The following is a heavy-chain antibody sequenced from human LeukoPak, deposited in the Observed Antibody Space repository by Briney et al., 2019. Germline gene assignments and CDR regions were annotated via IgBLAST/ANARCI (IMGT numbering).Heavy chain of an antibody. D-gene: IGHD1-1*01. Sequence: GGSLRLSCAISGFIFNTNGMNWVRQSPGKGLEWLATIAGGDESTYYADSVKGRFAISRDDSKNTVFLHMNSLRVEDTAVYYCARGVYWSLDYWGQGTPVTVSS. V-gene: IGHV3-23*01. CDR1: GFIFNTNG. CDR3: ARGVYWSLDY. CDR2: IAGGDEST. J-gene: IGHJ4*02.